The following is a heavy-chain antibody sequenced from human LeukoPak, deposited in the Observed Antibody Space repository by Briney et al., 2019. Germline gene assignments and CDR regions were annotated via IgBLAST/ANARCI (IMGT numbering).Heavy chain of an antibody. D-gene: IGHD5-24*01. CDR2: ISYDGSNK. CDR1: GFPFSSYA. V-gene: IGHV3-30*04. J-gene: IGHJ4*02. CDR3: ARGGGLRAYYFDY. Sequence: GSLELSCAASGFPFSSYAMDWGRQAPGKGLEGVAVISYDGSNKYYADSVKGRFTISRDNSKNTLYLQMNSLRAEDTAVYYCARGGGLRAYYFDYWGQGTLVTVSS.